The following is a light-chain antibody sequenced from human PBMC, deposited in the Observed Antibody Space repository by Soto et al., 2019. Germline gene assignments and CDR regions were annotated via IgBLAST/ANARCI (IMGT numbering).Light chain of an antibody. V-gene: IGKV1-5*03. CDR3: QHYNSYSEA. CDR2: KAS. Sequence: DIQMTQSPSSLSAPVGDRVTIICRASQSVSTRLAWYQQKPGKAPKLLIYKASTLKSGVPSRFSGSGSGTEFTLTISSLQPDDFATYYCQHYNSYSEAFGQGT. J-gene: IGKJ1*01. CDR1: QSVSTR.